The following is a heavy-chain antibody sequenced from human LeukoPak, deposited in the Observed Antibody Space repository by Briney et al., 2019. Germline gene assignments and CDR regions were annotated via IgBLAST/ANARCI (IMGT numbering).Heavy chain of an antibody. CDR1: GGSISSYY. Sequence: SETLSLTCTVSGGSISSYYWSWIRQPPGKGLEWSGYIYYSGSTNYNPSLKSRVTISVDTSKNQFSLKLSSVTAADTAVYYCARGPYSSGWFSGWFDPWGQGTLVTVSS. J-gene: IGHJ5*02. V-gene: IGHV4-59*01. D-gene: IGHD6-19*01. CDR2: IYYSGST. CDR3: ARGPYSSGWFSGWFDP.